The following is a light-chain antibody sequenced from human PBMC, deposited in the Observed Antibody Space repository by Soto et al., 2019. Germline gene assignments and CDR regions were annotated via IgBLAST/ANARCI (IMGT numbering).Light chain of an antibody. Sequence: EIVMTQSPATLSVSPGETATLSCRASQSISNNLAWYQQKPGQAPRLLIYDASTRATGIPARFSGSGSGTEFTLTISGLQSEDFAVYYCQQCNNWPPAFGQGTKLEI. J-gene: IGKJ2*01. CDR2: DAS. CDR3: QQCNNWPPA. V-gene: IGKV3-15*01. CDR1: QSISNN.